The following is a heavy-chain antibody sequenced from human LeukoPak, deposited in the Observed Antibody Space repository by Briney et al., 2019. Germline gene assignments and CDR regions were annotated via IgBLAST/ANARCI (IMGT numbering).Heavy chain of an antibody. CDR3: AGGDTVAVTGSTES. V-gene: IGHV1-69*13. CDR1: GGTFSNYG. CDR2: IIPIFGTP. D-gene: IGHD6-19*01. Sequence: GASVKVSCKAPGGTFSNYGISWVRQAPGQGLEWMGGIIPIFGTPKYEEKFQGRVTITADEASNIVYMELTSLRLEDTALYFCAGGDTVAVTGSTESWGQGTLVTVSS. J-gene: IGHJ5*02.